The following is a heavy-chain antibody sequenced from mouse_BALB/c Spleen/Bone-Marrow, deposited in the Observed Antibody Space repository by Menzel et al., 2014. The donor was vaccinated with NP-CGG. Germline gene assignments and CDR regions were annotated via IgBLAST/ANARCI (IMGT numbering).Heavy chain of an antibody. CDR1: GYTFTSYW. CDR2: IYPGNSDT. J-gene: IGHJ4*01. Sequence: VQLQQSGTVLARPGASVKMSCKASGYTFTSYWMHWVKQRPGQGLEWIGAIYPGNSDTSYNQKFKGKAKLTAVTSTSTAYMELSSLTNEDSAVYYCTRVITAVLATRAMDYWAQGSSVTPSS. V-gene: IGHV1-5*01. CDR3: TRVITAVLATRAMDY. D-gene: IGHD1-1*01.